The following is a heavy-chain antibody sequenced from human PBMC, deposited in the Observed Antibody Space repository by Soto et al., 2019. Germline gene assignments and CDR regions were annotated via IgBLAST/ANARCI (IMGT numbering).Heavy chain of an antibody. J-gene: IGHJ6*02. CDR1: GFTFSSYS. CDR3: AREVLGYCSGGSCRYYYGMDV. CDR2: ISSSSYI. D-gene: IGHD2-15*01. V-gene: IGHV3-21*01. Sequence: PGGSLRLSCAASGFTFSSYSMNWVRQAPGKGLEWVSSISSSSYIYYADSVKGRFTISRDNAKNSLYLQMNSLRAEDTAVYYCAREVLGYCSGGSCRYYYGMDVWGQGTTVTVSS.